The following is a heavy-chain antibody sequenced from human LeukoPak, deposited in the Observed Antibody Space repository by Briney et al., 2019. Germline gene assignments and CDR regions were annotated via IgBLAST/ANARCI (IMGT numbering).Heavy chain of an antibody. V-gene: IGHV4-59*12. CDR1: GGSISSNY. CDR2: IYYSGST. D-gene: IGHD4-17*01. J-gene: IGHJ4*02. Sequence: SETLSLTCTVSGGSISSNYWSWIRQPPGKGLEWVAYIYYSGSTNYNPSLESRVTISVDTSKNQFSLKLSSVTAADTAVYYCARDGGVATVTHGAYWGQGTLVTVSS. CDR3: ARDGGVATVTHGAY.